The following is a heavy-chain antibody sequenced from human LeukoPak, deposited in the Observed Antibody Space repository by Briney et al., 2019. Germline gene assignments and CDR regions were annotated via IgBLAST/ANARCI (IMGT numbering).Heavy chain of an antibody. CDR2: INHSGST. CDR3: ARTRYCSGGSCPQYFQH. J-gene: IGHJ1*01. D-gene: IGHD2-15*01. V-gene: IGHV4-34*01. CDR1: GGSFSGYY. Sequence: SETLSLTCAVYGGSFSGYYWSWIRQPPGKGLEWIGEINHSGSTNYNPSLKSRVTISVDTSKNQSSLRLSSVTAADTAVYYCARTRYCSGGSCPQYFQHWGQGTLVTVSS.